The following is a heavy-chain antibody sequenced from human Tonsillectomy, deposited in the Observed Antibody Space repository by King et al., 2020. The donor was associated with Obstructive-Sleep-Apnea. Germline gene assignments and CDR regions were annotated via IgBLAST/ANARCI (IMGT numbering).Heavy chain of an antibody. D-gene: IGHD2-21*02. Sequence: VQLQQWGAGLLKPSETLSLTCAVYGGSFSGYYWSWIRQPPGKGLEWFGEISHSGSTKDNPSLKSRVTISIDTSKNQFSLRLNSVTAADTAVYYCARGRTMVTRDFLGDYWGQGALVTVSS. J-gene: IGHJ4*02. CDR1: GGSFSGYY. CDR2: ISHSGST. V-gene: IGHV4-34*01. CDR3: ARGRTMVTRDFLGDY.